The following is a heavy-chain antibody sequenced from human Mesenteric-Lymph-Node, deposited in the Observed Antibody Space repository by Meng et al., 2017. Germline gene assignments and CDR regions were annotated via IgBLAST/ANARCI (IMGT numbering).Heavy chain of an antibody. J-gene: IGHJ4*02. D-gene: IGHD1-7*01. CDR3: ARGDPETGSTDY. Sequence: SVKVSCKASGYSFSSYYMHWVRQAPGQGLEWVGIINPKSGSTNYEQKFQGRITMTRNTSTTTVYVELSSLRSEDTAVYYCARGDPETGSTDYWGQGTLVTVSS. CDR2: INPKSGST. V-gene: IGHV1-46*01. CDR1: GYSFSSYY.